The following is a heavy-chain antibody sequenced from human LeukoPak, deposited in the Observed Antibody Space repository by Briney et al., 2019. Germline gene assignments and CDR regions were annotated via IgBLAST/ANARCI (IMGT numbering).Heavy chain of an antibody. J-gene: IGHJ2*01. V-gene: IGHV4-59*01. CDR2: IYYSGST. Sequence: SETLSLTCTVSGGSISSYNRSWVRQPPGKGLEWVGYIYYSGSTNYNPSPKSRVTISVDTSKNQFSLKLSSVTAADTAVYYCAGDGYKTSWYFDLWGRGTPVSVSS. D-gene: IGHD5-24*01. CDR1: GGSISSYN. CDR3: AGDGYKTSWYFDL.